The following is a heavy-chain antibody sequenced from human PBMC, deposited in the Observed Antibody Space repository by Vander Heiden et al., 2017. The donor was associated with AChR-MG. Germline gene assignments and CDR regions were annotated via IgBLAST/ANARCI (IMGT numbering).Heavy chain of an antibody. D-gene: IGHD2-8*01. CDR2: IDNDGTRT. Sequence: EVQLVESGGCLVQPGGSLRLSCAALGFTFRGNWMHWVRQAPGKGLEWVAYIDNDGTRTIYADSVKGRFTISRDNAKNTLFLQMNSLRVEDTGVYYCARDLYGIDYWGQGTLVTVSS. CDR3: ARDLYGIDY. J-gene: IGHJ4*02. V-gene: IGHV3-74*01. CDR1: GFTFRGNW.